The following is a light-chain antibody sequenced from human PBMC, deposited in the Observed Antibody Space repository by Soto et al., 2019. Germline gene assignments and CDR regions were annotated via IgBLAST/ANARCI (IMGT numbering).Light chain of an antibody. CDR1: QSITTS. J-gene: IGKJ4*01. Sequence: EIVLTQSPGTVSLSPGERATLSCRASQSITTSLAWYQRKPGQAPRFLIYDASTRATAIPDRFSGSGSGTDFTLTLSRLEAEDFAVYYCQQYATSPLTFGGGTKVEIK. V-gene: IGKV3-20*01. CDR3: QQYATSPLT. CDR2: DAS.